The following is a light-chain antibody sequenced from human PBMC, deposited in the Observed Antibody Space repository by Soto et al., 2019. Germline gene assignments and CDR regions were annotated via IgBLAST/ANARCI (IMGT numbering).Light chain of an antibody. CDR1: SSDIGGYNY. Sequence: QTVVTQPASVSGSPGQSITISCTGTSSDIGGYNYVSWYQQHPGKAPKLMIYEVSNRPSEVSNRFSGSKSGNTASLTISGLQAEDEGNYYCSSYTSGSTLVVFGRGTKLTVL. J-gene: IGLJ2*01. V-gene: IGLV2-14*01. CDR2: EVS. CDR3: SSYTSGSTLVV.